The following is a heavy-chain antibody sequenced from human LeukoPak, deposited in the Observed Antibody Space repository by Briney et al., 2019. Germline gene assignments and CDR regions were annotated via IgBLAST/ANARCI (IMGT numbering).Heavy chain of an antibody. D-gene: IGHD2-21*01. CDR3: AKDMSLSMLNAFDI. CDR1: GFTFDDYA. V-gene: IGHV3-9*01. Sequence: GGSLRLSCAASGFTFDDYAMHWVRQAPGKGLEWVSGISWNSGSIGYADSVKGRFTISRDNAKNSLYLQMNSLRAEDTASYYCAKDMSLSMLNAFDIWGQGTMVTVSS. J-gene: IGHJ3*02. CDR2: ISWNSGSI.